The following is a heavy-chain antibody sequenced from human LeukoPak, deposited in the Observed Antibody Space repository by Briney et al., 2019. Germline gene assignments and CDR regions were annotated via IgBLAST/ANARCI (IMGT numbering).Heavy chain of an antibody. D-gene: IGHD3-10*01. CDR3: EKDQGSGSGSYSWGYFDY. CDR1: GFRFSYFW. J-gene: IGHJ4*02. V-gene: IGHV3-23*01. Sequence: PGGSLRLSCEASGFRFSYFWMSWVRRAPGKGLEWGSAISGSGGSTYHADSVKGRFTISRDNSTNTVFLQMNSLRAEEMAVHYSEKDQGSGSGSYSWGYFDYWGEGTLATVSS. CDR2: ISGSGGST.